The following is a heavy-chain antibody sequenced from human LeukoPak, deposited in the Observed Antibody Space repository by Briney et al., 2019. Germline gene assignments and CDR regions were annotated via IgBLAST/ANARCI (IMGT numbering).Heavy chain of an antibody. J-gene: IGHJ3*01. V-gene: IGHV4-59*01. CDR2: VHFSGTT. D-gene: IGHD4-11*01. Sequence: SETLSLTCTVSGGSITGYYWSWIRQPPGRGLKWIGYVHFSGTTSFNPSLKSRVTISVDTSKNQFSLRLSSVTAADTAVYYCAREQYLAYDVFGFWGQGTMVTVSS. CDR1: GGSITGYY. CDR3: AREQYLAYDVFGF.